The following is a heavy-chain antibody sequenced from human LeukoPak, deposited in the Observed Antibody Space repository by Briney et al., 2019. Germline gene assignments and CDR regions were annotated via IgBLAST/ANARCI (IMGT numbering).Heavy chain of an antibody. CDR1: GYMFTVYY. CDR3: ARVVAVTGTPVYYMDV. CDR2: INPNSGGT. Sequence: ASVKVSCKASGYMFTVYYMHWVRQAPGQGVEWMGWINPNSGGTNYAQKFQGRVTMTRDTSISTAYMDLNRLRSDDTAVYYCARVVAVTGTPVYYMDVWGKGTTVTVSS. J-gene: IGHJ6*03. V-gene: IGHV1-2*02. D-gene: IGHD6-19*01.